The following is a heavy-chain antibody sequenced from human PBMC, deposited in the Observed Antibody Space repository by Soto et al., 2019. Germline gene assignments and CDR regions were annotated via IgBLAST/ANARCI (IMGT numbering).Heavy chain of an antibody. Sequence: GGSLRLSCAASGFTFSSYAMSWVRQAPGKGLEWVSAISGSGGSTYYADSVKGRFTISRDSSKNTLYLQMNSLRAEDTAVYYCHPLGQLAPFDYWGQGTLVTVSS. J-gene: IGHJ4*02. CDR3: HPLGQLAPFDY. CDR2: ISGSGGST. CDR1: GFTFSSYA. V-gene: IGHV3-23*01. D-gene: IGHD6-13*01.